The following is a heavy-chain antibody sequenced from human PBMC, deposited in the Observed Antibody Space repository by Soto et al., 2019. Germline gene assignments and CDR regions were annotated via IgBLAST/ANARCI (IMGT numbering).Heavy chain of an antibody. Sequence: QVQLVQSGAEVKKPGSSVRVSCKASGGTPSNSAFSWVRQAPGQGLEWMGGIIPVFGIVKYAQNLEGRVTITAEESTNTAYMELSSLRYEDRAVYYWASGRIVVVGSRAYYGMDVWGQGTTVTVSS. D-gene: IGHD6-19*01. V-gene: IGHV1-69*01. J-gene: IGHJ6*02. CDR3: ASGRIVVVGSRAYYGMDV. CDR2: IIPVFGIV. CDR1: GGTPSNSA.